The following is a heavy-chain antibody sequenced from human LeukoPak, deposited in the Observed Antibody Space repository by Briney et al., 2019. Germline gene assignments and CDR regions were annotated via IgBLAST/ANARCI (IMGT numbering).Heavy chain of an antibody. CDR2: IIPILGIA. CDR3: ATNPSPTVTTREPYYYGMDV. D-gene: IGHD4-17*01. V-gene: IGHV1-69*04. J-gene: IGHJ6*02. Sequence: SVKVSCKASGGTFGSYAISWVRQAPGQGLEWMGRIIPILGIANYAQKFQGRVTITADKSTSTAYMELSSLRSEDTAVYYCATNPSPTVTTREPYYYGMDVWGQGTTVTVSS. CDR1: GGTFGSYA.